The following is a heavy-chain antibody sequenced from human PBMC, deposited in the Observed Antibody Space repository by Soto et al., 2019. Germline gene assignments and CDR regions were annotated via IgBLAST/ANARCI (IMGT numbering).Heavy chain of an antibody. D-gene: IGHD2-2*01. J-gene: IGHJ5*02. CDR3: ARLRVGYCSSSNCYARGWFDP. CDR1: GGSISSSSYY. Sequence: SETLSLTCTVSGGSISSSSYYWAWIRQPPGRGLEWIGSIYYSGTTYYNPSLKSRVTISVDTSNNQFSLNLNSVTAADTAVYYCARLRVGYCSSSNCYARGWFDPWGQGTLVTVS. CDR2: IYYSGTT. V-gene: IGHV4-39*01.